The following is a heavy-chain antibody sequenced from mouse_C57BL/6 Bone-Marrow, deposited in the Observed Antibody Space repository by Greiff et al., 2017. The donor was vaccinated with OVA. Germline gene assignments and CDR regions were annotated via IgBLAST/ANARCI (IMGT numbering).Heavy chain of an antibody. CDR3: ARHGSSPYFDY. CDR1: GYTFTSYW. J-gene: IGHJ2*01. V-gene: IGHV1-50*01. Sequence: VKLMESGAELVKPGASVKLSCKASGYTFTSYWMQWVKQRPGQGLEWIGEIDPSDSYTNYNQKFKGKATLTVDTSSSTAYMQLSSLTSEDSAVYYCARHGSSPYFDYWGQGTTLTVSS. D-gene: IGHD1-1*01. CDR2: IDPSDSYT.